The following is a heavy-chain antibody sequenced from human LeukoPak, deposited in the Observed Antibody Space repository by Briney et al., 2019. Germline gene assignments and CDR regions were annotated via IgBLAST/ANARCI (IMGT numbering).Heavy chain of an antibody. Sequence: SETLSLTCTVSGGSISSGGYYWSWIRQPPGKGLEWIGYIYHSGSTYYNPSLKSRVTISVDRSKNQFSLKLSSVTAADTAVYYCARDVVPAAMSWKFDPWGQGTLVTVSS. CDR2: IYHSGST. D-gene: IGHD2-2*01. CDR3: ARDVVPAAMSWKFDP. J-gene: IGHJ5*02. CDR1: GGSISSGGYY. V-gene: IGHV4-30-2*01.